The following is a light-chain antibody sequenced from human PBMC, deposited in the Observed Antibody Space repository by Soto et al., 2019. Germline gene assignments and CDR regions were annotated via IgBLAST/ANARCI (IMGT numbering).Light chain of an antibody. CDR1: QSVSSN. CDR2: GAS. Sequence: EIVMTQSPATLSVSPGERATISCRASQSVSSNLAWYQQKPGQAPRLLIYGASTRATGIPARFSGSGSGTEFTLTICSLQSEDFAVYYCQQYNNWPPKVSFGQGTKVDIK. CDR3: QQYNNWPPKVS. V-gene: IGKV3-15*01. J-gene: IGKJ1*01.